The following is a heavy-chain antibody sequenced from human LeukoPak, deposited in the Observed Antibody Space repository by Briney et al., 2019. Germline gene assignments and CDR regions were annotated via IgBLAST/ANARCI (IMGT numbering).Heavy chain of an antibody. V-gene: IGHV4-39*02. CDR3: ARENVYGGNSGDY. D-gene: IGHD4-23*01. CDR1: GGSISRSGYV. CDR2: ISASGST. Sequence: SETLSLTCSVSGGSISRSGYVWAWIRQAPGKGMDWIGTISASGSTHYNPSLKSRVIMSVDTSKNQFSLRLNSVTAADTAVYYCARENVYGGNSGDYWGQGTLVTVSS. J-gene: IGHJ4*02.